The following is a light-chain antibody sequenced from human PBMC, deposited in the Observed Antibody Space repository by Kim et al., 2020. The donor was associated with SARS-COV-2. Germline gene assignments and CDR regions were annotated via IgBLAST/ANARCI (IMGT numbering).Light chain of an antibody. CDR1: QTIRTY. CDR2: AAS. J-gene: IGKJ3*01. CDR3: QQMYSAPFT. Sequence: SASVGGRVTITCRASQTIRTYLNWYQQKPGKAPNLLIFAASSLQSGVPSRFSGSGSGTDFTLTINTLQPEDFATYYCQQMYSAPFTFGPGTKLEI. V-gene: IGKV1-39*01.